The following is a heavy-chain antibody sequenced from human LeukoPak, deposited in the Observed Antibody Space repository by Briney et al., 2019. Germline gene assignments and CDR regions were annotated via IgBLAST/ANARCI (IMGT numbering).Heavy chain of an antibody. J-gene: IGHJ4*02. CDR2: IYHSGYT. CDR3: ARSSMFRGVTVDY. CDR1: GGSINSSSYY. V-gene: IGHV4-39*01. Sequence: SETLSLTCTVSGGSINSSSYYWGWIRQPPGEALEWIGSIYHSGYTYYNPSLKSRVTMSVDTSKSQFSLKLSSVTAADTAVYYCARSSMFRGVTVDYWGQGTLVTVSS. D-gene: IGHD3-10*01.